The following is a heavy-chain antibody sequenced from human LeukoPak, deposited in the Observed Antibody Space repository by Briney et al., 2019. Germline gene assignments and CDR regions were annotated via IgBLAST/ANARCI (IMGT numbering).Heavy chain of an antibody. CDR3: ARPTTVGNAFHI. V-gene: IGHV1-46*01. J-gene: IGHJ3*02. D-gene: IGHD4-23*01. CDR1: GYTFTSYY. Sequence: ASVKVSCKTSGYTFTSYYIHWVRQAPGQGLEWMGIINPSGGSTAYAQKFQGRVTMTRDTSTNTVYMELSSLRSEDTAVYYCARPTTVGNAFHIWGQGTMVTPSP. CDR2: INPSGGST.